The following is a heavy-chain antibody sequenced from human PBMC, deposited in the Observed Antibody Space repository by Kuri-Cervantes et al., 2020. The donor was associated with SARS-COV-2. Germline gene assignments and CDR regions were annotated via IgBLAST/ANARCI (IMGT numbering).Heavy chain of an antibody. Sequence: GGSLRLSCAASGFMFSDYAIDWVRQAPGKGLEWVTIISYDGRNTKYANSVKGRFTISRDNSKNVVYLQMNSLKPEDTAVYYCAREEGGELGEAFDYWGQGALVTVSS. V-gene: IGHV3-30*04. CDR1: GFMFSDYA. CDR2: ISYDGRNT. CDR3: AREEGGELGEAFDY. D-gene: IGHD7-27*01. J-gene: IGHJ4*02.